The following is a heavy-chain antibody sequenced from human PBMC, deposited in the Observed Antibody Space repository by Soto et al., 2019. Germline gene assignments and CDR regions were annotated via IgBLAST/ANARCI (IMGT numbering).Heavy chain of an antibody. CDR3: AKEFYDSSGSPFDY. J-gene: IGHJ4*02. D-gene: IGHD3-22*01. CDR2: ISGSGGST. Sequence: EVPLLESGGGLVQPGGSLRLSCAASGFTFSSYAMSWVRQAPGKGLEWVSAISGSGGSTYYADSVKGRFTISRDNTKNAQDLQMNSLRAEDTAVYYCAKEFYDSSGSPFDYWGQGTLVNVSS. V-gene: IGHV3-23*01. CDR1: GFTFSSYA.